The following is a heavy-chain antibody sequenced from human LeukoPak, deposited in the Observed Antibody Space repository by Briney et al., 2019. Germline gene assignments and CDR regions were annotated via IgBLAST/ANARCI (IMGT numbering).Heavy chain of an antibody. J-gene: IGHJ6*03. V-gene: IGHV1-2*02. CDR2: INPNSGGT. CDR1: GYTFTGYY. CDR3: ASQASSSWEYYYMDV. D-gene: IGHD6-13*01. Sequence: GAPVKVSCKASGYTFTGYYMHWVRQAPGQGLEWMGWINPNSGGTNYAQKFQGRVTMTRDTSISTAYMELSRLRSDDTAVYYCASQASSSWEYYYMDVWGKGTTVTVSS.